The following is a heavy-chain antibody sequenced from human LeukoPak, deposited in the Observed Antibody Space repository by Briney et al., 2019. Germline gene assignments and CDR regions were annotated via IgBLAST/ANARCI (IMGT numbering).Heavy chain of an antibody. CDR1: GFTFSSYA. Sequence: GESLKISCAASGFTFSSYAMSWVRQAPGKGLEWISYITSSGNSIYYADSLKGRFTISRDNAKNSLYLQMNSLRAEDTAVYYCARVRIVAAGGAFDIWGQGTMVTVSS. D-gene: IGHD6-13*01. J-gene: IGHJ3*02. CDR3: ARVRIVAAGGAFDI. V-gene: IGHV3-48*03. CDR2: ITSSGNSI.